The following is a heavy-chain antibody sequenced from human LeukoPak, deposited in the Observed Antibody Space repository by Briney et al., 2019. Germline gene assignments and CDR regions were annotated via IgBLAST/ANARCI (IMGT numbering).Heavy chain of an antibody. D-gene: IGHD3-3*01. CDR3: ARVSHAGYDFWSGYYTPWGIDY. V-gene: IGHV4-31*03. J-gene: IGHJ4*02. CDR1: GGSISSGGYY. Sequence: SETLSLTCTVSGGSISSGGYYWSWIRQHPGKGLEWIGYIYYSGSTYYNPSLKSRVTISVDTSKNQFPLKLSSVTAADTAVYYCARVSHAGYDFWSGYYTPWGIDYWGQGTLVTVSS. CDR2: IYYSGST.